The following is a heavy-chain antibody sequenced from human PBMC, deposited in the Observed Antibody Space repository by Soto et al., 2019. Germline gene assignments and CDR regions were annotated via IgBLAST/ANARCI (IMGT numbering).Heavy chain of an antibody. V-gene: IGHV3-30*18. CDR3: AKSAAGEFDY. D-gene: IGHD6-13*01. CDR1: GFTFSSYG. Sequence: GGSLRVSCAASGFTFSSYGMHWVRQAPGKGLEWVAVISYDGSNKYYADSVKGRFTISRDNSKNTLYLQMNSLRAEDTAVYYCAKSAAGEFDYWGQGTLVTVSS. J-gene: IGHJ4*02. CDR2: ISYDGSNK.